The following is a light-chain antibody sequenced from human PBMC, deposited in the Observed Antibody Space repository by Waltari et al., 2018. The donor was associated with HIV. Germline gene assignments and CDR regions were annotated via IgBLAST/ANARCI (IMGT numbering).Light chain of an antibody. CDR1: SSDVGSYNY. J-gene: IGLJ2*01. Sequence: QSALTQPASVSGSPGQSITIPCTGTSSDVGSYNYVSWYQQYPGKVPKRLIYEVNNRPSGVSSRFSGSKSGNTASLTISGLQAEDEADYYCRSYTDSSTVVFGGGTKVTVL. CDR3: RSYTDSSTVV. V-gene: IGLV2-14*01. CDR2: EVN.